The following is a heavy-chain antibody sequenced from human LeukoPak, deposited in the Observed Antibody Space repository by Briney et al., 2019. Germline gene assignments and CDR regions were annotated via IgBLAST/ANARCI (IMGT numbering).Heavy chain of an antibody. CDR3: AGRDMAAIRTGGY. CDR2: IKKSGSET. Sequence: GGSLRLSCAASGFPFSPDWMSWVRQAPGKGLEWVAMIKKSGSETHYVDSVKGRFTISRDSARNSLYLQMSSLKADDTAVYYCAGRDMAAIRTGGYWGQGPRSPSPQ. CDR1: GFPFSPDW. V-gene: IGHV3-7*01. J-gene: IGHJ4*02. D-gene: IGHD2-15*01.